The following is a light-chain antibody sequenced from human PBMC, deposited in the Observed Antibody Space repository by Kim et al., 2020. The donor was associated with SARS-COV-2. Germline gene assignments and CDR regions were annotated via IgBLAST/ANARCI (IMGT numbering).Light chain of an antibody. V-gene: IGLV2-11*01. Sequence: GQLGTISRPRTSSDVGGYNYVSWYQQHPGKAPKLMIYDVSKRPSGVPDRFSGSKSGNTASLTISGLQAEDEADYYCCSYAGSYTYVFGTGTKVTVL. CDR1: SSDVGGYNY. J-gene: IGLJ1*01. CDR3: CSYAGSYTYV. CDR2: DVS.